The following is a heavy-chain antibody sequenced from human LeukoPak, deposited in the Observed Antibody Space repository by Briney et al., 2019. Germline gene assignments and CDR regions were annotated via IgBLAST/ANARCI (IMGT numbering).Heavy chain of an antibody. CDR2: IYHSGST. Sequence: SETLSLTCAVSGGSISSGGYPWSWIRQPLGKGLEWIGYIYHSGSTYYNPSLKSRVTISVDRSKNQFSLKLSSVTAADTAVYYCARGAESTYYYGSGSYLFDYWGQGTLVTVSS. CDR1: GGSISSGGYP. CDR3: ARGAESTYYYGSGSYLFDY. D-gene: IGHD3-10*01. J-gene: IGHJ4*02. V-gene: IGHV4-30-2*01.